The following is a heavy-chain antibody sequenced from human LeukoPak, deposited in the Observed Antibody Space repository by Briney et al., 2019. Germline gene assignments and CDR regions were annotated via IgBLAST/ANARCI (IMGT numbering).Heavy chain of an antibody. J-gene: IGHJ6*03. CDR2: IYYSGST. CDR1: GGSISSYY. Sequence: SETLSLTCTVSGGSISSYYWSWIRQPPGKGLEWIGYIYYSGSTNYNPSLKSRVTISVDTSKNQFSLKLSSVTAADTAVYYCARKGSGYYYYYYMDVWGKGTTVTVSS. D-gene: IGHD3-10*01. V-gene: IGHV4-59*08. CDR3: ARKGSGYYYYYYMDV.